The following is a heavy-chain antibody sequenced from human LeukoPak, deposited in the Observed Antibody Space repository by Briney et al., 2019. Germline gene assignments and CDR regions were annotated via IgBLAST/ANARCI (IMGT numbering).Heavy chain of an antibody. CDR3: TRDPAGGYYHCYFDY. D-gene: IGHD3-3*01. CDR2: IRSKAYGGTT. Sequence: GGSLRLSCTASGFTFGDYAMSWFRQAPGKGLEWVGFIRSKAYGGTTEYAASVKGRFTISRDDSKSIAYLQMNSLKTEDTAVYYCTRDPAGGYYHCYFDYWGQGTLVTVSS. V-gene: IGHV3-49*03. CDR1: GFTFGDYA. J-gene: IGHJ4*02.